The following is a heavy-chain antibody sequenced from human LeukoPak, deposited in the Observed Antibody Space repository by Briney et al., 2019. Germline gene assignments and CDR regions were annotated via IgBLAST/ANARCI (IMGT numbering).Heavy chain of an antibody. J-gene: IGHJ2*01. Sequence: GGSLRLSCAASGFTFSSYGMTWVRQAPGKGLEWVSYISSSSSTIYYADSVKGRFTISRDNAKNSLYLQLNSLRAEDTAVYYCARHLTVGATPRMGYFDLWGRGTLVTVSS. CDR1: GFTFSSYG. CDR3: ARHLTVGATPRMGYFDL. D-gene: IGHD1-26*01. CDR2: ISSSSSTI. V-gene: IGHV3-48*01.